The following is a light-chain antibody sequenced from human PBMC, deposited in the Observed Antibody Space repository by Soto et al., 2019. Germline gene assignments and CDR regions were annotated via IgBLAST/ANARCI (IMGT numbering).Light chain of an antibody. CDR2: EVT. V-gene: IGLV2-8*01. CDR3: SSIASSNTWV. J-gene: IGLJ3*02. CDR1: SSDVGAYNY. Sequence: QSVLTQPPSASGSPGQSVTISCTGTSSDVGAYNYVSWYQQHAGKAPKLVIYEVTKRPSGVPDRFSRSKSANTASLTVSGLQAEDEADYYCSSIASSNTWVFGGGTKLTVL.